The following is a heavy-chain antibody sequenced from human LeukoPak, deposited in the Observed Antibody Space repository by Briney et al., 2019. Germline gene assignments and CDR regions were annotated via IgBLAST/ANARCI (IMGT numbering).Heavy chain of an antibody. CDR3: ARDIVEVPAATGDGWFDP. D-gene: IGHD2-2*01. V-gene: IGHV1-46*01. CDR1: GYTFTSYY. CDR2: INPSGGST. Sequence: ASVKVSCKASGYTFTSYYMHWVRQAPGQGLEWMGIINPSGGSTSYAQKFQGRVTMTRDTSTSTVYMELSSLRSEDTAVYYCARDIVEVPAATGDGWFDPWGQGTLVTVSS. J-gene: IGHJ5*02.